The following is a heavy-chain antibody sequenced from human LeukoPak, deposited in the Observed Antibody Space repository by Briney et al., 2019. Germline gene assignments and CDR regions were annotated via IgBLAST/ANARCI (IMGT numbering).Heavy chain of an antibody. CDR2: FDPEVGGT. V-gene: IGHV1-24*01. CDR1: GKTLTEVA. Sequence: ASVKVSCKISGKTLTEVALHWVRQAPGKGLEWMGGFDPEVGGTIYAQKFQDRVTITRDTSASTAYMELSSLRSEDTAVYYCARDEAPAHYDILTPGMDVWGQGTTVTVSS. D-gene: IGHD3-9*01. CDR3: ARDEAPAHYDILTPGMDV. J-gene: IGHJ6*02.